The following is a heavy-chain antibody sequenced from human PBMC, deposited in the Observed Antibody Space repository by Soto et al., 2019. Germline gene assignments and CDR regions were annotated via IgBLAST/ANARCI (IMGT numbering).Heavy chain of an antibody. V-gene: IGHV1-69*13. J-gene: IGHJ1*01. D-gene: IGHD4-17*01. CDR1: GGTFSSYA. Sequence: ASVKVSSKASGGTFSSYAISWVRQAPGQGLEWMGGIIPIFGTANYAQKFQGRVTITADESTSTAYMELSSLRSEDTAVYYCARSTTVVTPPYFQHWGQGTLVTVSS. CDR2: IIPIFGTA. CDR3: ARSTTVVTPPYFQH.